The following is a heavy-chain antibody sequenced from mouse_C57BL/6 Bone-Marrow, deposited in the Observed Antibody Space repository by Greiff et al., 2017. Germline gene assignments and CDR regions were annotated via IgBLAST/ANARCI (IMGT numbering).Heavy chain of an antibody. CDR3: PRDYGSSYWYFDV. CDR2: IYPRDGST. CDR1: GYTFTSYD. Sequence: VQLVESGPELVKPGASVKLSCKASGYTFTSYDINWVKQRPGQGLEWIGWIYPRDGSTKYNEKFKGKATLTVDTSSSTAYMELHSLTSEDSAVYFCPRDYGSSYWYFDVWGTGTTVTVSS. J-gene: IGHJ1*03. V-gene: IGHV1-85*01. D-gene: IGHD1-1*01.